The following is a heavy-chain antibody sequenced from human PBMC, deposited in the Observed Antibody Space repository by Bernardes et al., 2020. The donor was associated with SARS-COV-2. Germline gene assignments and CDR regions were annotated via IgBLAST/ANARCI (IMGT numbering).Heavy chain of an antibody. J-gene: IGHJ4*02. D-gene: IGHD3-10*01. CDR2: IWYDGSNK. CDR1: GFTFSSYC. CDR3: ARGPGTSGYFDY. V-gene: IGHV3-33*01. Sequence: GGSLRLSCAASGFTFSSYCMYWVRQAPGKGLVWVADIWYDGSNKYYADSVKGRFTISRDNSKNTLYLQMNSLRAEDTAVYYCARGPGTSGYFDYWGQGTLVTVSS.